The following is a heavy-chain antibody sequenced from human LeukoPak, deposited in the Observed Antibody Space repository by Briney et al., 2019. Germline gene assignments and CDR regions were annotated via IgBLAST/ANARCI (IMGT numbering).Heavy chain of an antibody. CDR1: GYTFTDYY. Sequence: ASVKVSCKASGYTFTDYYMHWVRQAPGKGLEWMGGFDPEDGETIYAQKFQGRVTMTEDTSTDTAYMELSSLRSEDTAVYYCATDGRLSGYYTYYFDYWGQGTLVTVSS. V-gene: IGHV1-24*01. J-gene: IGHJ4*02. D-gene: IGHD3-22*01. CDR3: ATDGRLSGYYTYYFDY. CDR2: FDPEDGET.